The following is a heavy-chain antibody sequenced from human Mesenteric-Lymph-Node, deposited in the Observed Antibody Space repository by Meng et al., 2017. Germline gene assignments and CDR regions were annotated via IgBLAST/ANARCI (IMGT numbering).Heavy chain of an antibody. CDR2: INPSGGST. CDR3: ARDGIVVVPAASTTRVHEQYYYYGMDV. V-gene: IGHV1-46*01. CDR1: GYTFTSYA. Sequence: ASVKVSCKASGYTFTSYAMNWVRQAPGQGLEWMGIINPSGGSTSYAQKFQGRVTMTTDTSTSTAYMELRSLRSDDTAVYYCARDGIVVVPAASTTRVHEQYYYYGMDVWGQGTTVTVSS. J-gene: IGHJ6*02. D-gene: IGHD2-2*01.